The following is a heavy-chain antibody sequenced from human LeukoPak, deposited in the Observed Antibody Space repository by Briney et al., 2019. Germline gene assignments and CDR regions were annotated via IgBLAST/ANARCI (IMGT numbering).Heavy chain of an antibody. D-gene: IGHD3-3*01. J-gene: IGHJ3*02. CDR1: GGSFSGYY. CDR2: INHSGST. CDR3: ARRGLRFLEWLSTDAFDI. Sequence: PSETLSLTCAVYGGSFSGYYWSWIRQPPGKGLEWIGEINHSGSTNYNPSLKSRVTISVDTSKNQFSLKLSSVTAADTAVYYCARRGLRFLEWLSTDAFDIWGQGTMVTVSS. V-gene: IGHV4-34*01.